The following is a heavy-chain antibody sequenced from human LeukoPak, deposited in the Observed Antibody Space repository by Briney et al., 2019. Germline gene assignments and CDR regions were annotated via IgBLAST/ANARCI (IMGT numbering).Heavy chain of an antibody. CDR3: AKDAEDIVVVPAARSSYYNYMDV. Sequence: GGSLRLSCAASGFTFSSYEMNWVRQAPGKGLEWVSYISSSGSTIYYADSVKGRFTISRDNSKNTLYLQMNSLRAEDTAVYYCAKDAEDIVVVPAARSSYYNYMDVWGKGTTVTISS. J-gene: IGHJ6*03. V-gene: IGHV3-48*03. CDR1: GFTFSSYE. D-gene: IGHD2-2*01. CDR2: ISSSGSTI.